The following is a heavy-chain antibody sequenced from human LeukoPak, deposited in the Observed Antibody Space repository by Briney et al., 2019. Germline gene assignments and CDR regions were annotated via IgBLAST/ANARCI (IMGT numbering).Heavy chain of an antibody. CDR3: ARVTAAAGYYWYFDL. Sequence: SETLSLTCTVSGGSISSYYWSWIRQPPGKGLEWIGYIYYSGSTNYNPSLKSRVTISVDTSKNQFFLKLSSVTAADTAVYYCARVTAAAGYYWYFDLWGRGTLVTVSS. CDR2: IYYSGST. V-gene: IGHV4-59*01. J-gene: IGHJ2*01. CDR1: GGSISSYY. D-gene: IGHD6-13*01.